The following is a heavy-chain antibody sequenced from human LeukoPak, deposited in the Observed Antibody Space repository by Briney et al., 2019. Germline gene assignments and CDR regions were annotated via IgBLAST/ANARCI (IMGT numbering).Heavy chain of an antibody. CDR3: ARGHRGRAGDYMDV. D-gene: IGHD3-10*01. Sequence: ASVKVSCKASGYTFTSYDINWVRQATEQGLEWMGWMNPNSGNTGYAQKFQGRVTITRNTSISTAYMELSSLRSEDTAVYYCARGHRGRAGDYMDVWGKGTTVTVSS. V-gene: IGHV1-8*03. CDR2: MNPNSGNT. J-gene: IGHJ6*03. CDR1: GYTFTSYD.